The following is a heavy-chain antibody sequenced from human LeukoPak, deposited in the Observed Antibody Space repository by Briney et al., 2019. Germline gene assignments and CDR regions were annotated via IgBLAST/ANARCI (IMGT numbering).Heavy chain of an antibody. CDR2: MNQDGSRI. V-gene: IGHV3-7*04. CDR3: ARNPPPDDSSGYLDY. CDR1: GFTFSSYW. Sequence: GGSLRLSCAASGFTFSSYWMTWVRQAPGKGLEWVANMNQDGSRIYYVDSVKGRFTISRDNAKNSLHLQMNSLRAEDTAVYYCARNPPPDDSSGYLDYWGQGALVTVSS. J-gene: IGHJ4*02. D-gene: IGHD3-22*01.